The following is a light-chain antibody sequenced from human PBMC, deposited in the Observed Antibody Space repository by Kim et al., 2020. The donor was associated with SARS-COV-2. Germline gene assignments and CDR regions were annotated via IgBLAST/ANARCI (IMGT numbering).Light chain of an antibody. CDR3: QQYGSSPFT. V-gene: IGKV3-20*01. CDR1: QSVSSSY. J-gene: IGKJ3*01. CDR2: GAS. Sequence: SPGESATLSCRASQSVSSSYLAWYQQKPGQAPRLLIYGASSRATGIPDRFSGSGSGTDFTLTINRLEPEDFAVYYCQQYGSSPFTFGPGTKVDIK.